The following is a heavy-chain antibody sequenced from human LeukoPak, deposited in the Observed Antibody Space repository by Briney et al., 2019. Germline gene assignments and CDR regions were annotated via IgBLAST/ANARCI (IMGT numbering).Heavy chain of an antibody. D-gene: IGHD2-2*01. V-gene: IGHV3-23*01. CDR2: ISGSGGST. CDR1: GFTFSSYA. Sequence: PGGSLRLSCAASGFTFSSYAMSWVRQAPGKGLEWVSAISGSGGSTYYADSVKGRFTISRDNSKNTLYLQMNGLRAEDTAVYYCAKDLGKYQLLQYFDYWGQGTLVTVSS. J-gene: IGHJ4*02. CDR3: AKDLGKYQLLQYFDY.